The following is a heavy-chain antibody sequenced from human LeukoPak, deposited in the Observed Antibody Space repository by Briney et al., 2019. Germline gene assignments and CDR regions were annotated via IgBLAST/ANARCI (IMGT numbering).Heavy chain of an antibody. CDR3: AKPRSSTSCFDY. V-gene: IGHV3-23*01. D-gene: IGHD2-2*01. Sequence: GGSLRLSCADPVFTFSSYAMSWVRQAPGKGLEWVSAISGSGGSTYYADSVKGRFTISRDNSKNTLYLQMNSLRAEDTAVYYCAKPRSSTSCFDYWGQGTLVTVSS. J-gene: IGHJ4*02. CDR1: VFTFSSYA. CDR2: ISGSGGST.